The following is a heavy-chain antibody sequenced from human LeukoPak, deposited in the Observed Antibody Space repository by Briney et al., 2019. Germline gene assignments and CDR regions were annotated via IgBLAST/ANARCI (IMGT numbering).Heavy chain of an antibody. CDR1: GFSLSTSAMR. CDR3: ARIFGFGELYFDY. CDR2: IDWDDDK. V-gene: IGHV2-70*04. Sequence: SGPALLKPTQTLTLTCTFSGFSLSTSAMRVSWIRQPPGKALEWLARIDWDDDKLYSTSLKTRLTISQDTSKNQVILSMTNMDPVDTATYYCARIFGFGELYFDYWGQGILVTVSS. J-gene: IGHJ4*02. D-gene: IGHD3-10*01.